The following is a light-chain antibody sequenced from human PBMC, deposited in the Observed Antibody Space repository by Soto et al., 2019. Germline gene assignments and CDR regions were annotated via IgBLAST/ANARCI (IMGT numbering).Light chain of an antibody. CDR2: DAS. CDR1: HDLRNS. J-gene: IGKJ4*01. Sequence: IQMTQSPSSLSASVGDRVTITCHASHDLRNSLNWYQQTPGKPPKLLISDASNLEAGVPSRFSGSGFGTDFSFTIISLQPEDIAAYFCQQYDNLPLTFGGGTKVEIK. CDR3: QQYDNLPLT. V-gene: IGKV1-33*01.